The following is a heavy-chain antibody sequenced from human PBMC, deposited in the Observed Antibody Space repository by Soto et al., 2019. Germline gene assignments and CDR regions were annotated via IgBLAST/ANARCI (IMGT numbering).Heavy chain of an antibody. J-gene: IGHJ6*02. V-gene: IGHV5-51*01. CDR3: ARHEDFWNGSPYYYYGMDV. CDR2: IYPGDSDT. D-gene: IGHD3-3*01. CDR1: GYSFTSYW. Sequence: GESLKISCKGSGYSFTSYWIGWVCQMPGKGLEWMGIIYPGDSDTRYSPSFQGQVTISADKSISTAYLQWSSLKASDTAMYYCARHEDFWNGSPYYYYGMDVWGQGTTVTVSS.